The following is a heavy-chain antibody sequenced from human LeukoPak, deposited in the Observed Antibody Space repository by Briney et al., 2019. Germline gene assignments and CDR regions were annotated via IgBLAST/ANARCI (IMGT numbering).Heavy chain of an antibody. Sequence: GESLKISCKGSGYSFTSYWIGWVRQMPGKGLEWMGIIYPGDSDTRYSPSSQGQVTISADKSISTAYLQWSSLKASDTAMYYCARRGGGMGFGAPDAFDIWGQGTMVTVSS. CDR1: GYSFTSYW. J-gene: IGHJ3*02. CDR2: IYPGDSDT. CDR3: ARRGGGMGFGAPDAFDI. D-gene: IGHD3-10*01. V-gene: IGHV5-51*01.